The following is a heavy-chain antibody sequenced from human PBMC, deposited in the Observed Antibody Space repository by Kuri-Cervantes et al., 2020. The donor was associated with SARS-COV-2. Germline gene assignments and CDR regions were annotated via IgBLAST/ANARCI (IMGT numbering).Heavy chain of an antibody. V-gene: IGHV4-59*08. CDR3: ARHGRPEPDRRITMIVVLFGY. Sequence: SQTLSLTCAVSGGSISSYYWGWIRQPPGKGLEWIGDISHSGSAYYNPSLQGRLTISVDTSKNQFSLKLSSVTAADTAVYYCARHGRPEPDRRITMIVVLFGYWGQGTLVTVSS. CDR1: GGSISSYY. J-gene: IGHJ4*02. D-gene: IGHD3-22*01. CDR2: ISHSGSA.